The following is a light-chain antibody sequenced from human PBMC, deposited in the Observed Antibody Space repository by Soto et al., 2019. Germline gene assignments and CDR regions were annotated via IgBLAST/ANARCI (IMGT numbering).Light chain of an antibody. CDR2: EGX. J-gene: IGLJ1*01. CDR1: SSDVGSYNL. CDR3: CSYAGTNTFV. Sequence: QSALTQPASVSGSPGQSITISCTGTSSDVGSYNLVSWYQQHPGKAPKLMIYEGXKRPSGVSDRFSGSKSANTASLTISGXXXXXEADYCCCSYAGTNTFVFGTGTKLTVL. V-gene: IGLV2-23*01.